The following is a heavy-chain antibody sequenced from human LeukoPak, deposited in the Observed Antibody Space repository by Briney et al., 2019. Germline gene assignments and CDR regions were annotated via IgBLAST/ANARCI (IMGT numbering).Heavy chain of an antibody. CDR3: AREWRTTVTKGYGMDV. CDR2: IYSGGST. Sequence: GGSLRLSCAASGFTVSSNYMSWVRQAPGKGLEWVSVIYSGGSTYYADSVKGRFTISRDNSKNTLYLQMNSLRAEDTAVYYCAREWRTTVTKGYGMDVWGQGTTVTVSS. D-gene: IGHD4-17*01. J-gene: IGHJ6*02. CDR1: GFTVSSNY. V-gene: IGHV3-53*01.